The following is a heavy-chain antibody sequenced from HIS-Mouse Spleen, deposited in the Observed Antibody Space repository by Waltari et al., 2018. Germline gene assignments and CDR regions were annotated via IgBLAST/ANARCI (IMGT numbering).Heavy chain of an antibody. V-gene: IGHV4-39*07. D-gene: IGHD6-13*01. J-gene: IGHJ2*01. CDR1: GGSLSSSSYY. CDR3: AREIPYSSSWYDWYFDL. Sequence: QLQLQESGPGLVKPSETLSLTCTVSGGSLSSSSYYWGWIRHAPGKGLEWIGSIYYSGSTYYNPSLKSRVTISVDTSKNQFSLKLSSVTAADTAVYYCAREIPYSSSWYDWYFDLWGRGTLVTVSS. CDR2: IYYSGST.